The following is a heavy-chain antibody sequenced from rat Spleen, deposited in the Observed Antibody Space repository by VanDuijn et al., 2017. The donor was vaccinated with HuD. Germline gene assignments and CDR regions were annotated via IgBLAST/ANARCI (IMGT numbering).Heavy chain of an antibody. V-gene: IGHV5-46*01. CDR2: ISSSGGST. CDR3: ARETGYNSYFDY. J-gene: IGHJ2*01. Sequence: EVQLVQSGGGLVQPGRSMKLSCVVSGSTFSSSPMAWVRQAPTKGLEWVATISSSGGSTYYGDSVKGRFTISRDNAKNTLYLQMDSLRSEDTATYYCARETGYNSYFDYWGQGVMVTVSS. D-gene: IGHD4-1*01. CDR1: GSTFSSSP.